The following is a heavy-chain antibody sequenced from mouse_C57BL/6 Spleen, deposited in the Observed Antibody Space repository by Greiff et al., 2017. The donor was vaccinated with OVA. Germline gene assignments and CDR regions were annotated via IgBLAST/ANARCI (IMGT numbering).Heavy chain of an antibody. D-gene: IGHD1-1*01. CDR1: GYTFTSYG. J-gene: IGHJ4*01. CDR2: IYPRSGNT. Sequence: VQGVESGAELARPGASVKLSCKASGYTFTSYGISWVKQRTGQGLEWIGEIYPRSGNTYYNEKFKGKATLTADKSSSTAYMELRSLTSEDSAVYFCARWNYYGSSLYAMDYWGQGTSVTVSS. CDR3: ARWNYYGSSLYAMDY. V-gene: IGHV1-81*01.